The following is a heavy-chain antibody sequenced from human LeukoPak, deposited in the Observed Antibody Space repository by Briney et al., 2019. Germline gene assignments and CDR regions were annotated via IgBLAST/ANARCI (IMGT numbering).Heavy chain of an antibody. CDR2: IIPIFGTA. CDR3: AREYAGGNSFHVIFHI. J-gene: IGHJ3*02. Sequence: SVRVSCKASGYTFTSYGISWVRQAPGQGLEWMGGIIPIFGTANYAQKFQGRVTITADESTSTAYMELSSLRSEDTAVYYCAREYAGGNSFHVIFHIWGQGTMVSVSS. CDR1: GYTFTSYG. D-gene: IGHD4-23*01. V-gene: IGHV1-69*13.